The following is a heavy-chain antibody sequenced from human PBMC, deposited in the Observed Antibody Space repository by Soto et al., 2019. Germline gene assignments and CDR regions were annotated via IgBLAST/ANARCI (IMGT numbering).Heavy chain of an antibody. V-gene: IGHV1-58*01. CDR3: ATRIGNIGWYWLDT. J-gene: IGHJ5*02. Sequence: VKVSCKASGFTFSSSAVQWVRQARGQGLEWIGWIVLGNGNTNYAQKFQERVTITRDMSTSTAYMEVRSLTFEDTAVYYCATRIGNIGWYWLDTWGQGTLVTVSS. CDR2: IVLGNGNT. CDR1: GFTFSSSA. D-gene: IGHD6-19*01.